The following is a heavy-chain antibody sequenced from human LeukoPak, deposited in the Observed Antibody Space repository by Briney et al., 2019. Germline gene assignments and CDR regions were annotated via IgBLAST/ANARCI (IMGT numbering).Heavy chain of an antibody. D-gene: IGHD3-10*01. J-gene: IGHJ4*02. V-gene: IGHV3-20*04. CDR1: GFTFDDNG. CDR3: ATHSYYYGSGSYPHYLDY. CDR2: LNWNGGST. Sequence: GGSLRLSCAASGFTFDDNGMSWVRQAPGKGLEWVSGLNWNGGSTGYADSVKGRFTISRDNAKNSLYLQMNSLRFEDTALYYCATHSYYYGSGSYPHYLDYWGRGTLVTVSA.